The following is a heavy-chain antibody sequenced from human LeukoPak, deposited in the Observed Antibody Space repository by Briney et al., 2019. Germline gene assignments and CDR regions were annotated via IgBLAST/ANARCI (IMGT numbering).Heavy chain of an antibody. V-gene: IGHV4-34*01. CDR1: GGSFSGYY. J-gene: IGHJ4*02. CDR2: INHSGST. Sequence: KSSETPSLTCAVYGGSFSGYYWSWIRQPPGKGLEWSGEINHSGSTNYNPSLKSRVTISVDKSKNQFSLKLSSVTAADTAVYYCARRTTVTIPFGYWGQGTLVTVSS. CDR3: ARRTTVTIPFGY. D-gene: IGHD4-11*01.